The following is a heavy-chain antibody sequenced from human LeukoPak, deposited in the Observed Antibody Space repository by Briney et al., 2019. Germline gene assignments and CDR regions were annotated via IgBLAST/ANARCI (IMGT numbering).Heavy chain of an antibody. D-gene: IGHD3-22*01. CDR1: GFTFNAFG. J-gene: IGHJ4*02. CDR2: IGTTSGAI. CDR3: ARDYDTSGSYFDFFDY. V-gene: IGHV3-48*01. Sequence: PGGSLRLSCAASGFTFNAFGMNWVRQAPGKGLEWVSYIGTTSGAIYYADSVKGRFTISRDSAKNSLYLQMNSLRAEDTAVYYCARDYDTSGSYFDFFDYWGQGTLVTVSS.